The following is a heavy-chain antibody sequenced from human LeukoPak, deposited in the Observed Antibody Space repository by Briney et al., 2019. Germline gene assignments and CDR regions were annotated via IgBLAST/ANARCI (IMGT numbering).Heavy chain of an antibody. CDR3: ARERTAAAFDY. CDR2: ISSSSSYI. V-gene: IGHV3-21*01. J-gene: IGHJ4*02. Sequence: GGPLRLSCAASGFTFSSYSMNWVRQAPGKGLEWVSSISSSSSYIYYADSVKGRFTISRDNAKNSLYLQMNSLRAEDTAVYYCARERTAAAFDYWGQGTLVTVSS. D-gene: IGHD6-13*01. CDR1: GFTFSSYS.